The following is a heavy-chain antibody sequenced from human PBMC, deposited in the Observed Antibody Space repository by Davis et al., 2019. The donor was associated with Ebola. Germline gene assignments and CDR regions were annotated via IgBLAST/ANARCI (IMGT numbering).Heavy chain of an antibody. D-gene: IGHD6-13*01. Sequence: PSETLSLTCTVSGGSISSSSYYWGWIRQPPGKGLEWIGSIYYSGSTYYNPSLKSRVTISVDTSKNQFSLKLSSVTAADTAVYYCAREGVAAPGRIDYWGQGTLVTVSS. CDR3: AREGVAAPGRIDY. CDR2: IYYSGST. CDR1: GGSISSSSYY. J-gene: IGHJ4*02. V-gene: IGHV4-39*07.